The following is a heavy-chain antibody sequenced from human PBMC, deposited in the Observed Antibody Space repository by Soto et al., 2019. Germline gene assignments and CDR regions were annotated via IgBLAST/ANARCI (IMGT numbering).Heavy chain of an antibody. D-gene: IGHD3-10*01. V-gene: IGHV1-69*13. CDR1: GGTFSSYA. Sequence: VASVKVSCKASGGTFSSYAISWVRQAPGQGLEWMGGIIPIFGTANYAQKFQGRVTITADESTSTAYMELSSLRSEDTAVYYCARDKKNYHYYGSGSYYTHWGQGTLVTVSS. J-gene: IGHJ4*02. CDR2: IIPIFGTA. CDR3: ARDKKNYHYYGSGSYYTH.